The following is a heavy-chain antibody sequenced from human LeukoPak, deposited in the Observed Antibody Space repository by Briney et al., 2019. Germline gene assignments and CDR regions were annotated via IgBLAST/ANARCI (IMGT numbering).Heavy chain of an antibody. D-gene: IGHD3-22*01. CDR2: IIPIFGTA. V-gene: IGHV1-69*05. CDR3: ARDGDSSGYYPTPFDY. CDR1: GRTFSSYA. J-gene: IGHJ4*02. Sequence: SVKVSYKASGRTFSSYAISWVRQAPGQGLEWMGRIIPIFGTANYAHKFQGRVTITTDESRSTACMELSSLRSEDTAVYYCARDGDSSGYYPTPFDYWGQGTLVTVSS.